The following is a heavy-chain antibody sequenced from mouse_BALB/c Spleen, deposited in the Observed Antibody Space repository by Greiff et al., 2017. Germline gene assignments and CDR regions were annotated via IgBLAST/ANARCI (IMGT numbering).Heavy chain of an antibody. CDR3: ARRSGDYYGSSYAMDY. V-gene: IGHV1-26*01. D-gene: IGHD1-1*01. CDR1: GYTFTDYY. CDR2: INPNNGDT. Sequence: EVQLQQSGPELVKPGASVKMSCKASGYTFTDYYMKWVKQSHGKSLEWIGDINPNNGDTFYNQKFKGKATLTVDKSSSTAYMQLNSLTSEDSAVYYCARRSGDYYGSSYAMDYWGQGTSVTVSS. J-gene: IGHJ4*01.